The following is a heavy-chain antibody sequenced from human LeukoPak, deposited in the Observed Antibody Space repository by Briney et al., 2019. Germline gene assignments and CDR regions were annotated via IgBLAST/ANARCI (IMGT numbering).Heavy chain of an antibody. CDR1: GFPFSSHN. V-gene: IGHV3-21*01. Sequence: PGGSLRLSCAASGFPFSSHNMNWVRQAPGKGLEWVSYITSSSNYIYYADSVKGRFTIFRDNAKNSLYLQMNSLRAEDTAVYYCARAIFSSGWYLVDYWGQGTLVTVSS. CDR3: ARAIFSSGWYLVDY. D-gene: IGHD6-19*01. J-gene: IGHJ4*02. CDR2: ITSSSNYI.